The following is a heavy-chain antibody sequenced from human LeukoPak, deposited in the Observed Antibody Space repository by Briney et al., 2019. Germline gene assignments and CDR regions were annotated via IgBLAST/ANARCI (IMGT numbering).Heavy chain of an antibody. CDR2: IYYSGST. J-gene: IGHJ4*02. CDR1: GGSISSSSYY. CDR3: ARDRWGRFDY. Sequence: ASETLSLTCTVSGGSISSSSYYWGWIRQPPGKGLEWIGSIYYSGSTYYNPSLKSRVTISVDTSKNQFSLKLSSVTAADTAVYYCARDRWGRFDYWGQGTLVTVSS. D-gene: IGHD4-23*01. V-gene: IGHV4-39*02.